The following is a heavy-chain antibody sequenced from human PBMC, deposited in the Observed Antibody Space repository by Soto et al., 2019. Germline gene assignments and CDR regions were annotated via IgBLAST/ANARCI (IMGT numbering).Heavy chain of an antibody. CDR3: STEIGGTKKEWRYGMDV. CDR1: GFTFSDYY. Sequence: GGSLRLSCAASGFTFSDYYMSWIRQAPGKGLEWVSYISSSSSYTNYADSVKGRFTISRDNAKNSLYLQMNSLRAEDTAVYYCSTEIGGTKKEWRYGMDVWGQGTTVTVSS. J-gene: IGHJ6*02. V-gene: IGHV3-11*06. CDR2: ISSSSSYT. D-gene: IGHD1-1*01.